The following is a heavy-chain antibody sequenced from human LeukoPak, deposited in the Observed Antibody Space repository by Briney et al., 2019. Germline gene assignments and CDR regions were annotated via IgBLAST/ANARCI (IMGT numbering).Heavy chain of an antibody. V-gene: IGHV4-38-2*02. CDR2: IYHSGST. D-gene: IGHD1-1*01. CDR3: ARDNWNAEYYFYY. CDR1: GYSISSGYY. Sequence: SETLSLTCTVSGYSISSGYYWGWIRQPPGKGLEWIGSIYHSGSTYYNPSLKRRVTISVDTSKNQFSLKLSSVTAADTAVYYCARDNWNAEYYFYYWGQGTLVTVSS. J-gene: IGHJ4*02.